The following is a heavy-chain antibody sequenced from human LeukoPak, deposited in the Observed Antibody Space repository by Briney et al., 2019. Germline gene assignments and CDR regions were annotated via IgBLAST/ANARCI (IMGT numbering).Heavy chain of an antibody. J-gene: IGHJ4*02. CDR2: IRSSSSNM. V-gene: IGHV3-21*01. Sequence: GGSLRLSCAASGFTFNTYDMNWVRQAPGRGLEWVSTIRSSSSNMYYADSVKGRFTISRDNAKNSLYLQMNSLRAEDTAVYYCARGSTVTTNPLFGYWGQGTLVTVSS. CDR3: ARGSTVTTNPLFGY. D-gene: IGHD4-17*01. CDR1: GFTFNTYD.